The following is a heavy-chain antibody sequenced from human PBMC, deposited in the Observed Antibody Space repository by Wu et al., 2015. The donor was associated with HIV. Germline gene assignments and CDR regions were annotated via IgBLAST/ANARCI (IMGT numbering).Heavy chain of an antibody. V-gene: IGHV1-2*02. CDR2: INPNSGGT. D-gene: IGHD6-13*01. J-gene: IGHJ4*02. Sequence: QVQLVQSGAEVKKPGASVKVSCKASGYTFTGYYMHWVRQAPGQGLEWMGWINPNSGGTNYAQKFQGRVTMTRDTSISTAYMELSSLRSEDTAVYYCAREIAAAGRNKYYFDYWGQGTLVTVSS. CDR1: GYTFTGYY. CDR3: AREIAAAGRNKYYFDY.